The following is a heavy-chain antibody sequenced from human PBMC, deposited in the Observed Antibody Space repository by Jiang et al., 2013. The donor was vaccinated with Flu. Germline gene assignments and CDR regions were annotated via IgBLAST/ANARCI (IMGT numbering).Heavy chain of an antibody. CDR1: GGSISSYY. CDR2: IYYSGST. Sequence: GSGLVKPSETLSLTCTVSGGSISSYYWSWIRQPPGKGLEWIGYIYYSGSTNYNPSLKSRVTISVDTSKNQFSLKLSSVTAADTAAYYCARSQYYGGFDYWGQGTLVTVSS. CDR3: ARSQYYGGFDY. V-gene: IGHV4-59*01. J-gene: IGHJ4*02. D-gene: IGHD4-23*01.